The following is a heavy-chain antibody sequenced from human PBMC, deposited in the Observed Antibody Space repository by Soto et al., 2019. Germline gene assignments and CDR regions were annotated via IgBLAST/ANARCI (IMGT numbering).Heavy chain of an antibody. V-gene: IGHV3-30*19. D-gene: IGHD1-26*01. CDR1: GFTFSSYG. CDR2: ILYDGSNT. Sequence: PGGSLRLSCAASGFTFSSYGVHWVRQAPGKGLEWVAVILYDGSNTYYADSVKGRFTISRDNSKNTLYLEMNSLRDEDTAVYFCARDRGDDYYRRYFDYWGQGTLVTVSS. J-gene: IGHJ4*02. CDR3: ARDRGDDYYRRYFDY.